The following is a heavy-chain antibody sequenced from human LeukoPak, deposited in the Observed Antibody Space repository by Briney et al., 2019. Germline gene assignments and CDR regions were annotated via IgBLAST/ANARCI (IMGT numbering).Heavy chain of an antibody. V-gene: IGHV4-39*01. CDR3: ARSGGRATGTDY. Sequence: SETLSLTCTVSGGSINTNTYYWGWIRQPPGKGLEWIGSIYYSGSTYYNPSLKSRVTISVDTSKNQFSLRLSSVTAADTAVYYCARSGGRATGTDYWGQGTLVTVSS. CDR1: GGSINTNTYY. D-gene: IGHD1-1*01. J-gene: IGHJ4*02. CDR2: IYYSGST.